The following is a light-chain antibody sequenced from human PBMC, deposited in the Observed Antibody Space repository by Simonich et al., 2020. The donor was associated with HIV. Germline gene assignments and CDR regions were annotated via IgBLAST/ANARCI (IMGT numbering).Light chain of an antibody. V-gene: IGLV2-14*02. Sequence: QSALTQPASVSGSPGQSITISCTGTSSDVGSYNLVSWYQQHPGKAPKLLIYDVSKRPSGVSKRFSGSKSGNTASLTISGLQAEDEADYYCSSYTSSSTLVFGGGTKLTVL. CDR2: DVS. CDR3: SSYTSSSTLV. J-gene: IGLJ2*01. CDR1: SSDVGSYNL.